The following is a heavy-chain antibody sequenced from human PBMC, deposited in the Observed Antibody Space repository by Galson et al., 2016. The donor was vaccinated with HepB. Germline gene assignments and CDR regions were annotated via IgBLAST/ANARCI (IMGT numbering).Heavy chain of an antibody. CDR1: GFSLSTSGMC. CDR2: IDRDDDK. J-gene: IGHJ5*02. D-gene: IGHD6-19*01. CDR3: ARMPGIAVPGSLREFIGPTNWLDP. Sequence: PSLVKPTQTLTLTCTFSGFSLSTSGMCVSWIRQPPGKALEWLALIDRDDDKYYSTSLKTRLTISKDTSKNQVVLTMTNMGPVDTATYYCARMPGIAVPGSLREFIGPTNWLDPWGQGTQVTDSS. V-gene: IGHV2-70*01.